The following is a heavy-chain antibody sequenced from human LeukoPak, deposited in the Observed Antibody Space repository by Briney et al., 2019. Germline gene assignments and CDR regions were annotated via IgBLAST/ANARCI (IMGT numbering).Heavy chain of an antibody. J-gene: IGHJ3*02. CDR1: GFTFSSYA. CDR2: ISYDGSNK. V-gene: IGHV3-30*04. CDR3: ARDKWNYDFWRGGEQGDAFDI. Sequence: PGGSLRLSCAASGFTFSSYAMHWVRQAPGKGPEWVAVISYDGSNKYYADSVKGRFIISRDNSKNTLYLRMNSPRAEDTAVYYCARDKWNYDFWRGGEQGDAFDIWGQGAMVTVSS. D-gene: IGHD3-3*01.